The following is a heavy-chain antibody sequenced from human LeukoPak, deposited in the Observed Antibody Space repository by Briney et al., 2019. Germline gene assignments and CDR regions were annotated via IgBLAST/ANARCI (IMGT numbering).Heavy chain of an antibody. J-gene: IGHJ4*02. CDR3: ARGALLWPMDY. V-gene: IGHV3-48*01. CDR2: ISSSSSTI. Sequence: GGSLRLSCAASGFTFSSYGMNWVRQAPGKGLEWVSYISSSSSTIYCADSVKGRFTISRDNAKNSLYLQMNSLRAEDTAVYYCARGALLWPMDYWGQGTLVTVSS. CDR1: GFTFSSYG. D-gene: IGHD3-10*01.